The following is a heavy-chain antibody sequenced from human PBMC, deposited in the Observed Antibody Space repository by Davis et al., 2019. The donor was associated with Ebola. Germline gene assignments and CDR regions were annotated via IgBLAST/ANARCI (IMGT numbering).Heavy chain of an antibody. Sequence: GEFLKISCAASGFTFSSYSMNWVRQAPGKGLEWVSAIDRSGRYIYDADSARGRFTISRDNAKNSLYLQMNSLRAEDSGIYYSAREVAEENGEMVLDYWGQGTLVTVSS. CDR1: GFTFSSYS. V-gene: IGHV3-21*01. CDR2: IDRSGRYI. J-gene: IGHJ4*02. D-gene: IGHD5-24*01. CDR3: AREVAEENGEMVLDY.